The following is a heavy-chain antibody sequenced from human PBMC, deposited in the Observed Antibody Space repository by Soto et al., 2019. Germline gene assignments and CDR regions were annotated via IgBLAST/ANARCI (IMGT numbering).Heavy chain of an antibody. Sequence: ASVKVSCKASGYTFTSYGISWVRQAPGQGLEWMGWISAYNGNTNYAQKLQGRVTMTTDTSTSTAYMELRSLRSDDTAVYYCARDGPMAAAAYPGNFDIWGQGTMVTVSS. J-gene: IGHJ3*02. CDR1: GYTFTSYG. V-gene: IGHV1-18*01. CDR3: ARDGPMAAAAYPGNFDI. D-gene: IGHD6-13*01. CDR2: ISAYNGNT.